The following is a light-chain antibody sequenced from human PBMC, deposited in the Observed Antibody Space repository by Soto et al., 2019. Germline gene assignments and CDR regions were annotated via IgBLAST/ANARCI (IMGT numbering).Light chain of an antibody. V-gene: IGKV1D-17*01. Sequence: NIQMTPSPSAMSASVGDRVTITCRARQGITNFLTWFQQKPGKVPIRFIFAASSLQSGVPSTFSGSGSGAEFTLTISSLQPEDFATFSCQQHNTDSFGGGAKVEIK. CDR3: QQHNTDS. CDR2: AAS. J-gene: IGKJ4*01. CDR1: QGITNF.